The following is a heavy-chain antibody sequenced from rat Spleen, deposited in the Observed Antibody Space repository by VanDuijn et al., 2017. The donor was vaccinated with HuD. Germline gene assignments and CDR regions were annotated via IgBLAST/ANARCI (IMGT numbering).Heavy chain of an antibody. CDR1: GFTFNNYW. Sequence: EVQLVESGGGLVQPGRSLKLSCVASGFTFNNYWMSWIRQAPGKGLEWVASITNSGGTIYYSDSVKGRFTISRDNVQNTLYLQMNSLRSEDTATYYCTRGYAHYWGQGVMVTVSS. J-gene: IGHJ2*01. CDR3: TRGYAHY. CDR2: ITNSGGTI. V-gene: IGHV5-31*01. D-gene: IGHD1-12*01.